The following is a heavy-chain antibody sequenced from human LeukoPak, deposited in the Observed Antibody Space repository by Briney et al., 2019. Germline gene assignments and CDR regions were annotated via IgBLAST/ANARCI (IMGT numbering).Heavy chain of an antibody. Sequence: GGSLRLSCAASGFTFSSYDMHWVRQATGKGLEWVSANGTAGDTYYPGSVKGRFTISRENAKNSLYLQMNSLRAGDTAVYYCARATSGFGELLFDYWGQGTLVTVSS. D-gene: IGHD3-10*01. CDR3: ARATSGFGELLFDY. CDR2: NGTAGDT. J-gene: IGHJ4*02. V-gene: IGHV3-13*01. CDR1: GFTFSSYD.